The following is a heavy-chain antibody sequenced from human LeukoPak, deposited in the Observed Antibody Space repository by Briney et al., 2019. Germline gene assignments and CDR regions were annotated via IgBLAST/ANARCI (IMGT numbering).Heavy chain of an antibody. Sequence: GGSLRLSCVASGFTFVNYALSWVRQAPGKGLEWVSVISSGGGTKYYADSVKGRFTVSRDDSKNTLHLQMDSLRAEDTAVYFCATGGSQTSNYHRSTCYDYWGRGTLVTVSS. D-gene: IGHD2/OR15-2a*01. CDR2: ISSGGGTK. J-gene: IGHJ4*02. CDR1: GFTFVNYA. V-gene: IGHV3-23*01. CDR3: ATGGSQTSNYHRSTCYDY.